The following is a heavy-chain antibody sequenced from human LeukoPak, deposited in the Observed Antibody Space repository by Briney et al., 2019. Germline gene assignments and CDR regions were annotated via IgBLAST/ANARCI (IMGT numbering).Heavy chain of an antibody. CDR1: GFTFSSYG. Sequence: QPGGSLRLSCAASGFTFSSYGMHWVRQAPGKGLEWVAFIRYDGSNKYYADSVKGRFTISRDNSKNTLYLQMNSLRAEDTAVYFCAKVGVRGVMGPNYYYYMDVWGKGTTVTVSS. CDR3: AKVGVRGVMGPNYYYYMDV. D-gene: IGHD3-10*01. V-gene: IGHV3-30*02. J-gene: IGHJ6*03. CDR2: IRYDGSNK.